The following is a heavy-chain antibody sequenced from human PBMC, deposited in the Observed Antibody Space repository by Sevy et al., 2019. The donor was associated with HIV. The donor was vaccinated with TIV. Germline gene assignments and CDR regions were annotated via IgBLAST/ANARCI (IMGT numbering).Heavy chain of an antibody. D-gene: IGHD6-13*01. CDR1: GYTLTSHY. V-gene: IGHV1-46*01. J-gene: IGHJ6*03. CDR3: ASLAAASGLDYMDV. CDR2: SNPSGGYT. Sequence: ASVKVSCKASGYTLTSHYMHWVRQAPGQGLEWMGISNPSGGYTRYAQKFQGRVIVTRDTSTSTAYMELSSLRADDTAVYYCASLAAASGLDYMDVWGKGTTVTVSS.